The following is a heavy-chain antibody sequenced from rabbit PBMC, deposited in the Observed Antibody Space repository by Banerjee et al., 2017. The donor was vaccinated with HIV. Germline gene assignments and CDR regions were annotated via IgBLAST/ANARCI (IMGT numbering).Heavy chain of an antibody. D-gene: IGHD7-1*01. CDR3: ARDAGGDGYSNDL. J-gene: IGHJ6*01. Sequence: QEQLEESGGGLVKPGGTLTLTCKASGIDFSSVYYMYWVRQAPGKGLEWIASIYTDNDSTWYASWAKGRFTISKTSSTTVTLQMTSLTAADTATYFCARDAGGDGYSNDLWGPGTLVTVS. CDR1: GIDFSSVYY. CDR2: IYTDNDST. V-gene: IGHV1S45*01.